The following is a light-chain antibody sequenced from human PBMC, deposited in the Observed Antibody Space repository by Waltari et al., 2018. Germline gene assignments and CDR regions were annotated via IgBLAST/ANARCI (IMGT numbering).Light chain of an antibody. CDR2: EVS. CDR1: SRDVGGYIY. CDR3: TSYAGSDNMVL. Sequence: SALTQPPSASGSPGQSVTISCTGTSRDVGGYIYVPWYQQHPGKAPKLMIYEVSKRPSGVPDRFSGSKSGNTASLTVSGLQAEDEADYYCTSYAGSDNMVLFGGGTKLAVL. J-gene: IGLJ2*01. V-gene: IGLV2-8*01.